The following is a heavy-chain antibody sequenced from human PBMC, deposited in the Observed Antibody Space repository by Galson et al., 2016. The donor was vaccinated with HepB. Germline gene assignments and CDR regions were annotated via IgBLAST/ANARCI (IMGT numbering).Heavy chain of an antibody. CDR3: AYDYGDYNFDY. Sequence: SVKVSCKASGYAFASYNMHWVRQAPGQGFEWMGIINPSGGSTNYAQKFQGRVTMTRDTSTSTVYMELSSLRSEDTAVYYCAYDYGDYNFDYWGQGTLVTVSS. J-gene: IGHJ4*02. V-gene: IGHV1-46*01. D-gene: IGHD4-17*01. CDR1: GYAFASYN. CDR2: INPSGGST.